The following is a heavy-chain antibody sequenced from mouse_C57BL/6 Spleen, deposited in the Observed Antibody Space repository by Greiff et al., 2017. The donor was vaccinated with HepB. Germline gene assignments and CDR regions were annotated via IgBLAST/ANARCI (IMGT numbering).Heavy chain of an antibody. CDR1: GFTFSSYG. Sequence: EVKLVESGGDLVKPGGSLKLSCAASGFTFSSYGMSWVRQTPDKRLEWVATISSGGSYTYYPDSVKGRFTITRDNAKNTLYLQMSRLKSEDTAMYYCFGSSGAYWGQGTLVTVSA. D-gene: IGHD1-1*01. CDR3: FGSSGAY. CDR2: ISSGGSYT. V-gene: IGHV5-6*01. J-gene: IGHJ3*01.